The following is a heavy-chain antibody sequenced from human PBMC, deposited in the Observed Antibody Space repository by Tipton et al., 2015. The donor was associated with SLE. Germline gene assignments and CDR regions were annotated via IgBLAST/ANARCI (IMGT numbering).Heavy chain of an antibody. CDR3: TSRPGSGSLDY. CDR2: IKSKTGGGTT. CDR1: GFTFSNAW. V-gene: IGHV3-15*01. J-gene: IGHJ4*02. D-gene: IGHD3-10*01. Sequence: GSLRLSCAASGFTFSNAWMSWVRQAPGKGLEWVGRIKSKTGGGTTDYAAPVKGRFTISRDDSKNTLYLQMNGLKTEDTAVYYCTSRPGSGSLDYWGQGTLVTVSS.